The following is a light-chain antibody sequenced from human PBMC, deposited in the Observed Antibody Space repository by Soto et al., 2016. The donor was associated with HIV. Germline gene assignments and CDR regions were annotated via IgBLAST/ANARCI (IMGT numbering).Light chain of an antibody. CDR2: DAS. Sequence: DIQMTQSPSSLSASVGDRVTITCQASQDISRYLNWYQQKPGQAPHVLISDASNLETGVPSRFSASGSGTHFTLTINSLQSDDFATYHCQQYNDFPWTFGQGTKVEIK. CDR1: QDISRY. J-gene: IGKJ1*01. CDR3: QQYNDFPWT. V-gene: IGKV1-33*01.